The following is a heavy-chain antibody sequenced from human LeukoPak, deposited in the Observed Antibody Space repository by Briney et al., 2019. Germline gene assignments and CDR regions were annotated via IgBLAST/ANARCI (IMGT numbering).Heavy chain of an antibody. CDR2: IYTSGSN. Sequence: TPSETLSLTCTVSGGSISSYYWSWVRQPAGKGLEWIGRIYTSGSNNYNPSLKSRVTLSIDTSKSQLSFQLTSVTAADTAVYYCAREKSPERKTWLQLGAFDVWGQGTVVTVSS. CDR3: AREKSPERKTWLQLGAFDV. D-gene: IGHD5-24*01. CDR1: GGSISSYY. J-gene: IGHJ3*01. V-gene: IGHV4-4*07.